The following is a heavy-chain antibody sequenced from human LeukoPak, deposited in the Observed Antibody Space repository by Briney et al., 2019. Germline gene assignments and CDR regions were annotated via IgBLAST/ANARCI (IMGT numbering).Heavy chain of an antibody. CDR2: IYHSGNT. CDR1: GGSISSGGYS. CDR3: ASCEAPLTPPPYGFDV. D-gene: IGHD3-16*01. J-gene: IGHJ6*02. Sequence: SETLSLTCTVTGGSISSGGYSWNWFRQHPGKGLEWIGYIYHSGNTFYNPSLKSRVSIEVDTSRNQFSLKLTSVTAADTAVYYCASCEAPLTPPPYGFDVWGQGTEVTVSS. V-gene: IGHV4-31*03.